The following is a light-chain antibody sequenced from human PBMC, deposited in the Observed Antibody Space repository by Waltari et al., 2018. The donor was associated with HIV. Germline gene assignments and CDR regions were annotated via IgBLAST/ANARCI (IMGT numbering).Light chain of an antibody. CDR1: STDVGSYNL. Sequence: QSALTQPASVSGSPGQSITIPCTAPSTDVGSYNLVSRYQQHPGKAPKVMIYDVSKRPSGVSNRFSGSKSGNTASLTISGLQAEDEADYYCCSYAGSSTFVLFGGGTKLTVL. CDR3: CSYAGSSTFVL. J-gene: IGLJ2*01. CDR2: DVS. V-gene: IGLV2-23*02.